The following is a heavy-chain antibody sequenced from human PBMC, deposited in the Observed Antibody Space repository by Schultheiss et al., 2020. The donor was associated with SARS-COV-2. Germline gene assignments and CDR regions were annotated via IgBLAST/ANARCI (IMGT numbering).Heavy chain of an antibody. Sequence: GESLKISCAASGFTFSSYSMNWVRQAPGKGLEWVSSISSSSSYIYYADSVKGRFTISRDNAKNSLYLQMNSLRAEDTAVYYCAKDRGYCSGGSCPTTYWGQGTLVTVSS. J-gene: IGHJ4*02. CDR1: GFTFSSYS. CDR3: AKDRGYCSGGSCPTTY. V-gene: IGHV3-21*01. CDR2: ISSSSSYI. D-gene: IGHD2-15*01.